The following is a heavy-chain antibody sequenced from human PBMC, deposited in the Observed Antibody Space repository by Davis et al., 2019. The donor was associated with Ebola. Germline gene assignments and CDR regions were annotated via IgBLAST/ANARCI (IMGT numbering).Heavy chain of an antibody. D-gene: IGHD3-16*02. CDR3: ARLVNSAESYFYYYYMDV. CDR2: VYSSGTT. V-gene: IGHV4-4*07. Sequence: PSETLSLTCTVSNASISHYYWNWIRQSAGKGLEWIGRVYSSGTTNYNPSLESRVTISADTSKNQFSLNLTSVTAADSAIYYCARLVNSAESYFYYYYMDVWGEGTTVTVSS. J-gene: IGHJ6*03. CDR1: NASISHYY.